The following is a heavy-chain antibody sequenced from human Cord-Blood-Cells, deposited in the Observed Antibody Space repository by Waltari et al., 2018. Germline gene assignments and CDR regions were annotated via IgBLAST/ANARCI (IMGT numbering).Heavy chain of an antibody. Sequence: QLQLVQSGAEVKNPGASVTVSCKASGYTFTGYYMHWVRQAPGQGLEWMGWINPNSGGTNYAQKFQGRVTMTRDTSISTAYMELSRLRSDDTAVYYCARDQAIYSRDAFDIWGQGTMVTVSS. CDR2: INPNSGGT. V-gene: IGHV1-2*02. CDR3: ARDQAIYSRDAFDI. CDR1: GYTFTGYY. D-gene: IGHD2-15*01. J-gene: IGHJ3*02.